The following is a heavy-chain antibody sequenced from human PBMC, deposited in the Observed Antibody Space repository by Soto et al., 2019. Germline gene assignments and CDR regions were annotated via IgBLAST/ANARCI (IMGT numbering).Heavy chain of an antibody. CDR1: GYTFNRHG. J-gene: IGHJ4*02. CDR3: ARDPSNTSGYKRYLDY. V-gene: IGHV1-18*01. CDR2: ISCYNGDT. Sequence: QVQVVQSGGEVKKPGASVMVSCRASGYTFNRHGISWVRQAPGQGLEWMGWISCYNGDTNYAQKFQGRVTMTRDTSASTVYMELRSLRSDDTAVYYCARDPSNTSGYKRYLDYWGQGTLVTVSS. D-gene: IGHD3-22*01.